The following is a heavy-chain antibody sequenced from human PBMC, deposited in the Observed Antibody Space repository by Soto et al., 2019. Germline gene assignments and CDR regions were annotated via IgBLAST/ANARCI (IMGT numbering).Heavy chain of an antibody. Sequence: GGSLRLSCAVSGFTFSNYWVTWVRQAPGKGLEWVAYMNQDGSQIYYVDSLRGRFTISRDNAKNSLYLQMNSLRVDDTAVYYCARDRGPNTPDYWGQGTLVTVSS. CDR3: ARDRGPNTPDY. V-gene: IGHV3-7*01. J-gene: IGHJ4*02. CDR1: GFTFSNYW. D-gene: IGHD2-2*02. CDR2: MNQDGSQI.